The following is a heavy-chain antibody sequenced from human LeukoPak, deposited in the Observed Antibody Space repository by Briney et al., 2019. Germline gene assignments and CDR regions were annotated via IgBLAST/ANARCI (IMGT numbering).Heavy chain of an antibody. V-gene: IGHV3-49*04. J-gene: IGHJ4*02. Sequence: GGSLRLSCRTSGFTFGDYAMSWVRQAPGKGLEWVGFITSKSYGETTEYAASVRGRFTISRDDSNSIAYLQMNSLKTEDTAVYFCTAHLSRNTYDLHWGQGTLVTVSS. CDR3: TAHLSRNTYDLH. D-gene: IGHD5-18*01. CDR2: ITSKSYGETT. CDR1: GFTFGDYA.